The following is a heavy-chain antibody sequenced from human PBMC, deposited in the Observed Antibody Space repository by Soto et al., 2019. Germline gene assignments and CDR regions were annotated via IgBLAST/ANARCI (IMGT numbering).Heavy chain of an antibody. CDR3: AGYNWNYYFDP. D-gene: IGHD1-7*01. J-gene: IGHJ5*02. V-gene: IGHV4-61*01. CDR1: GCSVSSGNYY. CDR2: MSYTGST. Sequence: ETLSLSCTVFGCSVSSGNYYWTLFRQSPGKGLEWIGYMSYTGSTNYNPSLKSRLTISVDTSKNQFSLNLNSMTAADTAVYYCAGYNWNYYFDPWGQGTLVTVSS.